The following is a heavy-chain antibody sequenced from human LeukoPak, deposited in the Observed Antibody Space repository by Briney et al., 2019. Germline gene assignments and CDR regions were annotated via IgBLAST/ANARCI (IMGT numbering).Heavy chain of an antibody. J-gene: IGHJ4*02. Sequence: GGSLRLSCEASGFRFSDYSMNWVRQAPGKGLEWLSAINWNGGSVGSAASVQGRFTISRDNSKNMVHLQMTRLKVEDTGVYYCARRTRGPDYWGQGTVVIVSS. CDR1: GFRFSDYS. V-gene: IGHV3-20*04. CDR2: INWNGGSV. D-gene: IGHD1-7*01. CDR3: ARRTRGPDY.